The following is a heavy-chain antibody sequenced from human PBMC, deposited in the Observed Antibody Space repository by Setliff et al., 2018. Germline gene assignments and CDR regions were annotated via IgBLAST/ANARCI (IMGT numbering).Heavy chain of an antibody. D-gene: IGHD3-9*01. J-gene: IGHJ3*02. Sequence: GASVKVSCKVSGYTLTELSMHWVRQAPGKGLEWMGGFDPEDGETIYAQKFQGRVSMTEDTSTDTAYMELSSLRSEDTAVYHCATESLLRYFDLVGNPYAFDIWGQGTMVTVSS. CDR1: GYTLTELS. V-gene: IGHV1-24*01. CDR3: ATESLLRYFDLVGNPYAFDI. CDR2: FDPEDGET.